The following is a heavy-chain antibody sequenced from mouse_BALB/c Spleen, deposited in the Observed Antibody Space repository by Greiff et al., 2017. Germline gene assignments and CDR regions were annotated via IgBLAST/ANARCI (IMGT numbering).Heavy chain of an antibody. V-gene: IGHV5-12-1*01. CDR1: GFAFSSYD. CDR3: ARQSPYYAMDY. CDR2: ISSGGGST. J-gene: IGHJ4*01. Sequence: DVMLVESGGGLVKPGGSLKLSCAASGFAFSSYDMSWVRQTPEKRLEWVAYISSGGGSTYYPDTVKGRFTISRDNAKNTLYLQMSSLKSEDTAMYYCARQSPYYAMDYWGQGTSVTVSS.